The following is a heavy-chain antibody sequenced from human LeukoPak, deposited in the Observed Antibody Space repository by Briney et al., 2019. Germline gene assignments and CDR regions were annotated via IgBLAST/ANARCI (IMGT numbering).Heavy chain of an antibody. CDR1: GYTFTSYG. CDR3: ARDGSSSWYFWFDP. J-gene: IGHJ5*02. CDR2: ISAYNGNT. D-gene: IGHD6-13*01. Sequence: ASVKVSCKASGYTFTSYGISWVRQAPGQGLEWMGWISAYNGNTNYAQKLQGRVTMTTNTSTSTAYMELRSLRSDDTAVYYCARDGSSSWYFWFDPWGQGTLVTVSS. V-gene: IGHV1-18*01.